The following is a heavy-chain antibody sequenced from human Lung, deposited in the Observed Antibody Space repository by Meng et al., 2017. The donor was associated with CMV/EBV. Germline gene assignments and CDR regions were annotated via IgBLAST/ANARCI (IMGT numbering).Heavy chain of an antibody. Sequence: GGSLILSCTASGFTFSTYDFHWVRQPTGKGLEWVSSIGTVGDTYSIGSVKGRLIISREDAKNSVYLQMNGLRDGDTGLYYCARARSPTHFDYWGQGALVTVSS. J-gene: IGHJ4*02. CDR1: GFTFSTYD. CDR2: IGTVGDT. V-gene: IGHV3-13*01. CDR3: ARARSPTHFDY.